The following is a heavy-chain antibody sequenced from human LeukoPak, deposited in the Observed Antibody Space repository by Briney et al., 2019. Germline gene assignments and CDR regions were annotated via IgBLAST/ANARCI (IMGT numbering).Heavy chain of an antibody. V-gene: IGHV1-69*04. CDR2: IIPIFGIA. CDR1: GGTFSSYA. Sequence: SVKVSCKASGGTFSSYAISWVRQAPGQGLEWMGRIIPIFGIANYAQKFQGRVTITADKSTSTAYMELSSLRSEDTAVYYCASEDYGSGRNKCYFDYWGQGTLVTVSS. CDR3: ASEDYGSGRNKCYFDY. D-gene: IGHD3-10*01. J-gene: IGHJ4*02.